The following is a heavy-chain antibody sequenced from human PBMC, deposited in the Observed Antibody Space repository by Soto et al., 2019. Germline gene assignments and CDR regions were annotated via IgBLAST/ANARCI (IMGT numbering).Heavy chain of an antibody. CDR2: ISESGTTI. CDR1: GFAFSAYY. Sequence: QVHLVESGGGLVKPGGSLRLSCAASGFAFSAYYMSWIRQAPGKGLEWLSYISESGTTIYYADSVKGRFTISRDNAKNSLYLQRNSRGAEDTAVYYCTRGDYDTGGYTDYGGQGPLVTVSS. D-gene: IGHD3-22*01. V-gene: IGHV3-11*01. CDR3: TRGDYDTGGYTDY. J-gene: IGHJ4*02.